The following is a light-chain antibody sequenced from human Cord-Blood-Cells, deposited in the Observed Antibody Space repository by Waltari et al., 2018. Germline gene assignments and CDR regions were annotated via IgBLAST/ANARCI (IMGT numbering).Light chain of an antibody. V-gene: IGLV1-44*01. CDR1: SSNIGSNT. CDR2: SNN. CDR3: AAWDDSLNGPWV. J-gene: IGLJ3*02. Sequence: QSVLTQPPSASGTPGQRVTISCSGSSSNIGSNTVNWYQQLPGTAPKLLIYSNNQRPSGVPDRFSGSKSGTPASLAISGLQSEDEADYYCAAWDDSLNGPWVFGGGTKLTVL.